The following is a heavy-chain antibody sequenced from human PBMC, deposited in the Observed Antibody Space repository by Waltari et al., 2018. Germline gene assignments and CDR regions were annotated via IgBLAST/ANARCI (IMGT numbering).Heavy chain of an antibody. CDR2: IYTSGRT. D-gene: IGHD3-16*01. Sequence: QESGPGLVKPSETLSLTCTVSGGSISSYYWSWIRQPAGKGLEWIGRIYTSGRTNYNPYLKSRVTISVDKSKNQFSRKLSSVTAADTAVYYCARAGDDYVWGSYSLDYWGQGTLVTVSS. J-gene: IGHJ4*02. CDR1: GGSISSYY. V-gene: IGHV4-4*07. CDR3: ARAGDDYVWGSYSLDY.